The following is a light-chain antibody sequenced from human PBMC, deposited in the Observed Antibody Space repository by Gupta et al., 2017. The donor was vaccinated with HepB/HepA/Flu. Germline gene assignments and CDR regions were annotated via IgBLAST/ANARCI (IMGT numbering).Light chain of an antibody. CDR3: QQYYNFPIT. J-gene: IGKJ5*01. Sequence: DIVMTQSPDSLAVSLGERATINCKSSQSVLYSSNNKNYLTWYQQKPGQPPKLLIYWASTRESGVPDRFSGSGSGTDFTLTISSLQAEDVAVYYCQQYYNFPITFGQGTRLEIK. CDR2: WAS. V-gene: IGKV4-1*01. CDR1: QSVLYSSNNKNY.